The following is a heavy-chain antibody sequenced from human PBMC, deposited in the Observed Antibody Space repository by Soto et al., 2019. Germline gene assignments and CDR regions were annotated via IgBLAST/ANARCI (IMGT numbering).Heavy chain of an antibody. V-gene: IGHV1-69*13. J-gene: IGHJ3*02. CDR3: ARDLTSYCGGDCHEDDAFDI. CDR2: IIPIFGTA. CDR1: GGTFSSYA. Sequence: SVKVSCKASGGTFSSYAISWVRQSPGQGLEWMGGIIPIFGTANYAQKFQGRVTITADESTSTAYMELSSLRSEDTAVYYCARDLTSYCGGDCHEDDAFDIWGQGTMVTVSS. D-gene: IGHD2-21*02.